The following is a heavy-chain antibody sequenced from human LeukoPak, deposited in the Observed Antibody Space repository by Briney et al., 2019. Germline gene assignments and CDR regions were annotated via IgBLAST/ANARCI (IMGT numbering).Heavy chain of an antibody. CDR2: ISTYNGNT. D-gene: IGHD2-21*02. J-gene: IGHJ5*02. V-gene: IGHV1-18*01. Sequence: ASVKVSCKASGYTFTSYGISWVRQAPGQGLEWMGWISTYNGNTNYAQKFQGRVTTTTDTSTSTAYMELRSLTSDDSAVYYCARGSYCGGDCYGWVDPWGQGTLVIVSS. CDR3: ARGSYCGGDCYGWVDP. CDR1: GYTFTSYG.